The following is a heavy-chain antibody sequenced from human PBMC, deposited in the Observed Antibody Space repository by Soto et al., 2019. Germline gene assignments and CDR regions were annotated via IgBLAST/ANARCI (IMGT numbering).Heavy chain of an antibody. CDR1: GFTFSSYS. V-gene: IGHV3-21*01. D-gene: IGHD5-12*01. J-gene: IGHJ4*02. CDR2: ISSSSSYI. Sequence: PGGSLRLSCAASGFTFSSYSMNWVRQAPGKGLEWVSSISSSSSYIYYADSVKGRFTISRDNAKNSLYLQMNSLRAEDTAVYYCAREGGSGYDRQNFDYWGQGTLVTVSS. CDR3: AREGGSGYDRQNFDY.